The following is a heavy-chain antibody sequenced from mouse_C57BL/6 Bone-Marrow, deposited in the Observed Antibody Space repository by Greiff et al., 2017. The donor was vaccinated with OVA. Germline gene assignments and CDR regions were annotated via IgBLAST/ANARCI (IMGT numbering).Heavy chain of an antibody. CDR1: GYTFTSYW. Sequence: VQLQQPGAELVKPGASVKLSCKASGYTFTSYWMHWVKQRPGRGLEWIGRIDPNSGGTKYNEKFKSKATLTVDKHSSTAYMQLSSLTSEDSAVYYCARYYYGNYLYFDYWGQGTTLTVSS. CDR2: IDPNSGGT. D-gene: IGHD2-1*01. J-gene: IGHJ2*01. CDR3: ARYYYGNYLYFDY. V-gene: IGHV1-72*01.